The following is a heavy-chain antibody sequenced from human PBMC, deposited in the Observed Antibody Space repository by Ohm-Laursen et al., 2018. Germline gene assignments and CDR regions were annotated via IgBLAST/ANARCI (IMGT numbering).Heavy chain of an antibody. CDR3: ARVRGWNWFDP. Sequence: ASMKVSCKASGYTFTSYDINWVRQATGQGLEWMGWMNPNSGGSTSYAQKFQGRVTMTRDTSTSTVYMELSSLRSEDTAVYYCARVRGWNWFDPWGQGTLVTVSS. J-gene: IGHJ5*02. CDR1: GYTFTSYD. D-gene: IGHD3-22*01. V-gene: IGHV1-8*01. CDR2: MNPNSGGST.